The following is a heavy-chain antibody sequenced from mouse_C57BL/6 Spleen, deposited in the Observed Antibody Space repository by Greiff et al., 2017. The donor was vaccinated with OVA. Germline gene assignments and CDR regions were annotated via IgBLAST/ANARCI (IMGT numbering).Heavy chain of an antibody. D-gene: IGHD1-1*01. Sequence: QVQLKQPGAELVMPGASVKLSCKASGYTFTSYWMHWVKQRPGQGLEWIGEIDPSDSYTNYNQKFKGKSTLTVDKSSSTAYMQLSSLTSEDSAVYYCARITTVSFDYWGQGTTLTVSS. V-gene: IGHV1-69*01. CDR2: IDPSDSYT. CDR3: ARITTVSFDY. J-gene: IGHJ2*01. CDR1: GYTFTSYW.